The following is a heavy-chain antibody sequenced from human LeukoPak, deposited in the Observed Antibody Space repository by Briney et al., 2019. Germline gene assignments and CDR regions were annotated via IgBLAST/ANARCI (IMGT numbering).Heavy chain of an antibody. V-gene: IGHV3-11*04. CDR2: ISSSGSTI. CDR1: RFMFSDYY. CDR3: ARGADGVSSNSRGWFDP. Sequence: GGSLRLSCAASRFMFSDYYMSWIRQAPGKGLEWVSYISSSGSTIDYADSVKGRFTISRDNVKNSLYLQMNSLRADDTAMYYCARGADGVSSNSRGWFDPWGQGTLVTVSS. D-gene: IGHD2-15*01. J-gene: IGHJ5*02.